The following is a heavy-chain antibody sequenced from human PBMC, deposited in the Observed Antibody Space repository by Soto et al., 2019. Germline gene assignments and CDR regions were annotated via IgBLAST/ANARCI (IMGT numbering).Heavy chain of an antibody. CDR3: AKDLDRGDIGNCGNSN. D-gene: IGHD3-16*02. CDR1: GFTFSSYG. Sequence: QVQLVESGGGVVQPGRSLRLSCAASGFTFSSYGMHWVRQAPGKGLEWVAVISYDGSNKYYADSVKGRFTISRDNSKNTLYLQMNSLRAEDTAVYYCAKDLDRGDIGNCGNSNWGQGTLVTVSS. J-gene: IGHJ4*02. CDR2: ISYDGSNK. V-gene: IGHV3-30*18.